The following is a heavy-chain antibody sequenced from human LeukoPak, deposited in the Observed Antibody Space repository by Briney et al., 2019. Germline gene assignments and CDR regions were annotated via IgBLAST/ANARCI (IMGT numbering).Heavy chain of an antibody. J-gene: IGHJ4*02. CDR1: GFTFGDYA. Sequence: GGSLRLSCTASGFTFGDYAMSWVRQVPGKGLEGVGFIRSKAYGGTTECAASVKGRFTILRDDSKSIAYLQMNSLKTEDTAVYYCSRTMIMFGGVIASLDYWGQGTLVTVSS. CDR2: IRSKAYGGTT. CDR3: SRTMIMFGGVIASLDY. V-gene: IGHV3-49*04. D-gene: IGHD3-16*02.